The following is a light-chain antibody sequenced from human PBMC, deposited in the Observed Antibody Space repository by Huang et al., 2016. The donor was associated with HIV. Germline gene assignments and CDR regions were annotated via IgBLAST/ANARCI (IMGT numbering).Light chain of an antibody. Sequence: EVVMTQSPVTLAVSPGERATLSCRASQSVNNTLAWFQQKPGQAPRLLIHDASIRATGIPDRFSGSGSGTEFTLTISSLQSEDFAVYYCQQYNNWPPWTFGQGTKVEIK. V-gene: IGKV3-15*01. CDR2: DAS. J-gene: IGKJ1*01. CDR1: QSVNNT. CDR3: QQYNNWPPWT.